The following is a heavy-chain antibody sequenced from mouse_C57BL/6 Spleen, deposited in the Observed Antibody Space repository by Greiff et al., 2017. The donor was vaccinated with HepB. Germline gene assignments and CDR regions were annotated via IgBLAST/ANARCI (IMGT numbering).Heavy chain of an antibody. J-gene: IGHJ3*01. CDR3: ARDVAYYSIYVWFAY. CDR2: ISDGGSYT. CDR1: GFTFSSYA. D-gene: IGHD2-5*01. V-gene: IGHV5-4*01. Sequence: EVKLVESGGGLVKPGGSLKLSCAASGFTFSSYAMSWVRQTPEKRLEWVATISDGGSYTYYPDNVKGRFTISRDNANNNLYLQMSHLKSEDTAMYYGARDVAYYSIYVWFAYWGQGTLVTVSA.